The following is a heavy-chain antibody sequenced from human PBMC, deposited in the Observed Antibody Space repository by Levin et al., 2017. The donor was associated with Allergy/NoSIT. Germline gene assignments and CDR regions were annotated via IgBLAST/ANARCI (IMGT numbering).Heavy chain of an antibody. J-gene: IGHJ6*02. CDR2: IFSNAEK. CDR1: GFSLSNSRIG. Sequence: SGPTLVKPTETLTLTCTVSGFSLSNSRIGVSWIRQPPGKALEWLAHIFSNAEKSYSISMKSRLTISKDTSRSQVVLTMTNMDPADTATYYCARIPWLIVGGYGMDVWGQGTTVTVSS. D-gene: IGHD3-22*01. V-gene: IGHV2-26*01. CDR3: ARIPWLIVGGYGMDV.